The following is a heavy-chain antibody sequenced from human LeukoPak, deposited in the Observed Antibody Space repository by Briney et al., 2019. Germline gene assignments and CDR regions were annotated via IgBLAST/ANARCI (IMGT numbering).Heavy chain of an antibody. Sequence: GGSLRLSCAASGLTFSSYALSWVRQAPGKGLEWVSAISGSGGSTYYADSVKGRFTISRDNSKNTLYLQMNSLRAEDTAVYYCAKGVLPRSGGSCYSSFDYWGQGTLVTVSS. J-gene: IGHJ4*02. CDR2: ISGSGGST. CDR3: AKGVLPRSGGSCYSSFDY. D-gene: IGHD2-15*01. V-gene: IGHV3-23*01. CDR1: GLTFSSYA.